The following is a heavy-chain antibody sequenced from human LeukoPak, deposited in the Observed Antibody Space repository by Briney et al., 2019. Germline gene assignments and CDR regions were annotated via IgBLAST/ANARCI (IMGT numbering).Heavy chain of an antibody. CDR3: ARGVGSSESNWFDP. V-gene: IGHV4-59*01. D-gene: IGHD1-26*01. Sequence: PSETLSLTCTVSGGSISSYYWSWIRQPPGKGLEWIGYIYYSGSTNYNPSLKSRVTISVDTSKNQFSLKLSSVTAADTAVYYCARGVGSSESNWFDPWGQGTLATVSS. CDR1: GGSISSYY. J-gene: IGHJ5*02. CDR2: IYYSGST.